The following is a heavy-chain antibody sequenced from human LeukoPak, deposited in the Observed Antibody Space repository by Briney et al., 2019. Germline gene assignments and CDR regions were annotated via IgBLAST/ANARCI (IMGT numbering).Heavy chain of an antibody. CDR1: GGSITNYF. CDR2: IGFIYYSGGT. CDR3: ARDLDYDSSPSDAFDI. D-gene: IGHD3-22*01. J-gene: IGHJ3*02. Sequence: SETLSLTCTVSGGSITNYFWSWIRQPPGKGLEWIGFIGFIYYSGGTNYNPSLKSRVTISVDTSRNQFSLRLSSVTAADTAVYYCARDLDYDSSPSDAFDIWCQGTMVTVSS. V-gene: IGHV4-59*01.